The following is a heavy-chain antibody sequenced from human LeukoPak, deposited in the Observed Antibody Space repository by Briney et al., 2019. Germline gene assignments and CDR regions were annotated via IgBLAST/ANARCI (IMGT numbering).Heavy chain of an antibody. CDR3: ARALGNWNPYQFDY. D-gene: IGHD1-1*01. V-gene: IGHV1-2*02. J-gene: IGHJ4*02. CDR1: GYTFTSYG. Sequence: ASVKVSCKASGYTFTSYGISWVRQAPGQGLEWMGWINPNSGGTNYAQKFQGRVTMTRDTSISTAYMELSRLRSDDTAVYYCARALGNWNPYQFDYWGQGTLVTVSS. CDR2: INPNSGGT.